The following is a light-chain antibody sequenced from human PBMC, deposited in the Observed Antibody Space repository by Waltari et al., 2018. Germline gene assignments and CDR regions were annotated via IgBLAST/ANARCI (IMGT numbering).Light chain of an antibody. CDR2: EDS. CDR3: RVWDTRRDHPV. V-gene: IGLV3-21*02. CDR1: NIGDKR. Sequence: SYVLTQPPSESVAPGQTAHITSLGNNIGDKRVHWFRQKAGQAPVLVIYEDSDRPSGIPERFSGSNSGDTATLTISRVEAGDEAAYFCRVWDTRRDHPVFGGGTKLTVL. J-gene: IGLJ3*02.